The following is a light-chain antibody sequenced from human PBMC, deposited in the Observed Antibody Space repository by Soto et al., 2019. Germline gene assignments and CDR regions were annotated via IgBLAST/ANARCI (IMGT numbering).Light chain of an antibody. V-gene: IGLV1-40*01. Sequence: QAVLTQPPSVSGAPGQRVTISCTGSSSNIGAGYDVHWYQQLPGTAPKLLIYGNSNRPSGVPDRFSGSKSGTSASLAITGLQAEDEAVYYCQSYDSSLSGSHAVFGGGTQLTVL. CDR1: SSNIGAGYD. CDR2: GNS. CDR3: QSYDSSLSGSHAV. J-gene: IGLJ7*01.